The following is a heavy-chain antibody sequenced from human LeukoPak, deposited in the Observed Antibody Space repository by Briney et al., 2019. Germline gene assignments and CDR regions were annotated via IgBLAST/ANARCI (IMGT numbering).Heavy chain of an antibody. D-gene: IGHD5-18*01. J-gene: IGHJ1*01. V-gene: IGHV3-33*08. Sequence: PGRSLSLSCAASGFTVSSTYVSWVRHHPGKWLEWGIVIWYDESNQYYAAYVQGRFTISRDNSKISLYLQINRLRAEDTAVYYCARDASDTAMVGYFQHWGQGTVVTVSS. CDR1: GFTVSSTY. CDR2: IWYDESNQ. CDR3: ARDASDTAMVGYFQH.